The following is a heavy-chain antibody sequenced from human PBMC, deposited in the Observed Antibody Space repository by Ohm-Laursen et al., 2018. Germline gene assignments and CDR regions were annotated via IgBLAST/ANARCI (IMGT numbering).Heavy chain of an antibody. CDR1: GFTFSNYC. J-gene: IGHJ3*01. V-gene: IGHV3-74*01. CDR3: LSGSGYSST. Sequence: SLRLSCAAPGFTFSNYCMHWVRQGPGKGLVWLSGIKGDGGKINYADSVKGRFTISRDNAKNTLYLQMNSVRVEDTAVYYCLSGSGYSSTWGQGTMVTVSS. CDR2: IKGDGGKI. D-gene: IGHD3-22*01.